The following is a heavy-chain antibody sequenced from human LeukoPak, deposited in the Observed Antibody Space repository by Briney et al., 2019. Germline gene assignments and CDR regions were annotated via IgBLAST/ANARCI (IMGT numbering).Heavy chain of an antibody. V-gene: IGHV1-18*01. CDR1: GYTFTSHG. J-gene: IGHJ4*02. D-gene: IGHD3-10*01. CDR2: ISAYDGNT. Sequence: ASVKVSCKASGYTFTSHGISWVRQAPGQGLEWMGWISAYDGNTNYAQKLQGRVTMTTDTSTSTAYMELRSLRSDDTAVYYCARDRSGASYYVYWGQGTLVTVSS. CDR3: ARDRSGASYYVY.